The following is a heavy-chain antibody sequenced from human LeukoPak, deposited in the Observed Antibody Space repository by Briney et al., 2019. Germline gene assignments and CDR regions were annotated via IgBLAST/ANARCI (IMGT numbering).Heavy chain of an antibody. CDR3: VKGFGYCSSTSCYGNWFDP. CDR2: ISSNGGST. CDR1: GFTFSSYA. Sequence: GGSLRLSCSASGFTFSSYAMHWVRQAPGKGLEYVSAISSNGGSTYYADSVKGRFTIPRDNSKNTLYLQMSSLRAEDTAVYYCVKGFGYCSSTSCYGNWFDPWGQGTLVTVSS. J-gene: IGHJ5*02. D-gene: IGHD2-2*01. V-gene: IGHV3-64D*06.